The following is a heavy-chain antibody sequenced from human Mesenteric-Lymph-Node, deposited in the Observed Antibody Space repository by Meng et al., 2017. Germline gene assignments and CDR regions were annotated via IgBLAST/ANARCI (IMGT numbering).Heavy chain of an antibody. D-gene: IGHD3-10*01. Sequence: VELLDAGPGIVQPSENLSLTLAFSGASISRGNWWSWVRQPPGKGLEWVGESPHRGSSAYNPCLKRRVSMSIDKSKNQLSLKLTSVTAADTAVYHCLRGSGGSVWGQGTLVTVSS. J-gene: IGHJ1*01. CDR1: GASISRGNW. CDR3: LRGSGGSV. V-gene: IGHV4-4*02. CDR2: SPHRGSS.